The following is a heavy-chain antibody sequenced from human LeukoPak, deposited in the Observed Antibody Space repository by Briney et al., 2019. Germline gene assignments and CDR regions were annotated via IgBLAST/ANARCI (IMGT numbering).Heavy chain of an antibody. CDR3: AREGGPYSYYYYMDV. Sequence: GGSLRLSCAASGFTFSSYSMNWVRQAPGKGLEWVSSISSSSSYIYYADSVKGRFTISRDNAKNSLYLQMNSLRAEDTAVYCCAREGGPYSYYYYMDVWGKGTTVTVSS. CDR2: ISSSSSYI. J-gene: IGHJ6*03. V-gene: IGHV3-21*01. D-gene: IGHD2-15*01. CDR1: GFTFSSYS.